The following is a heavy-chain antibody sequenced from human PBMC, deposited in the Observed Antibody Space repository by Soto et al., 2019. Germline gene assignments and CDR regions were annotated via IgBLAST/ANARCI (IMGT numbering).Heavy chain of an antibody. CDR1: VATFRNYA. CDR3: AKDPRLELRGVDS. J-gene: IGHJ4*02. Sequence: EAQLLESGGGLVQPGGSRRLSCASSVATFRNYALTWARQAQGKGLEWVSTTSGSGIATYYADSVKGRFTISRENSKDTLYLEMNSMRAEDTAVYSCAKDPRLELRGVDSWCQGTLVSVSA. V-gene: IGHV3-23*01. D-gene: IGHD1-7*01. CDR2: TSGSGIAT.